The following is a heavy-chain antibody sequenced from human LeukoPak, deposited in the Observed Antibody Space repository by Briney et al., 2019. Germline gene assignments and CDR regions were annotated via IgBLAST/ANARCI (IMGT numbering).Heavy chain of an antibody. V-gene: IGHV3-23*01. Sequence: GGSLRLSCTASGLTFSRFAMMWVRQAPGKGLEFVSDITDYGHYTYYAASVRGRFTISRDNSKNTLYLQMNSLRVEDTAVYYCAPRCCGVDVWGQGTAVTVSS. CDR1: GLTFSRFA. CDR3: APRCCGVDV. CDR2: ITDYGHYT. J-gene: IGHJ6*02. D-gene: IGHD2-21*01.